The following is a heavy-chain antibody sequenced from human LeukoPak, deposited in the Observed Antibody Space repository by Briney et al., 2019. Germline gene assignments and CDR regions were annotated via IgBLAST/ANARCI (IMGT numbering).Heavy chain of an antibody. CDR3: AREEEGIAAAGTIPLFDY. D-gene: IGHD6-13*01. V-gene: IGHV3-30*03. J-gene: IGHJ4*02. CDR2: ISYDGSNK. Sequence: GGSLRLSCAASGFTFSNAWMSWVRQAPGKGLEWVSAISYDGSNKYYADSVKGRFTISRDNSKNTLYLQMNSLRAEDTAVYCCAREEEGIAAAGTIPLFDYWGQGTLVTVSS. CDR1: GFTFSNAW.